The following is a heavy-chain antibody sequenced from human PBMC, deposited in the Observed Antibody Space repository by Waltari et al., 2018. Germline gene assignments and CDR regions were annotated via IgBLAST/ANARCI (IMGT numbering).Heavy chain of an antibody. V-gene: IGHV4-59*01. D-gene: IGHD3-3*01. CDR1: GGSISSYY. Sequence: QVQLQESGPGLVKPSETLSLTCTVSGGSISSYYWSWIRQPPGKGLEWIGYIYYSGSTNYNPSLKSRVAISVDTSKNQFSLKLSSVTAADTAVYYCARFYDFWSGYYTIPWFDPWGQGTLVTVSS. J-gene: IGHJ5*02. CDR3: ARFYDFWSGYYTIPWFDP. CDR2: IYYSGST.